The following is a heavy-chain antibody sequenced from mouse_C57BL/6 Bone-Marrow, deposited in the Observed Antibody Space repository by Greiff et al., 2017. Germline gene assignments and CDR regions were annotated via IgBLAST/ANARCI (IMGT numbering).Heavy chain of an antibody. V-gene: IGHV1-50*01. J-gene: IGHJ4*01. CDR1: GYTFTSYW. CDR3: ARSGWSYAMDY. CDR2: IDPSDSYT. D-gene: IGHD2-3*01. Sequence: QVQLQQPGAELVKPGASVKLSCKASGYTFTSYWMQWVKQRPGQGLEWIGEIDPSDSYTNYNQKFKGKATLTVDTSSSTAYMQLSSLTSEDSAVYYCARSGWSYAMDYWGQGTSVIVSS.